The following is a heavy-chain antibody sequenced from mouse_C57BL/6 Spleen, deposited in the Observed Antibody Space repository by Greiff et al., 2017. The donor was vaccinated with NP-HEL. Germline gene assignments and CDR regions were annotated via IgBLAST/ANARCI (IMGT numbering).Heavy chain of an antibody. CDR1: GFTFSDYG. V-gene: IGHV5-17*01. J-gene: IGHJ3*01. CDR2: ISSGSSTI. D-gene: IGHD1-1*01. CDR3: ARGYGSSGWFAY. Sequence: EVQLVESGGGLVKPGGSLKLSCAASGFTFSDYGMHWVRQAPEKGLEWVAYISSGSSTIYYADTVKGRFTISRDNAKNTLFLQMTSLRSEDTAMYYCARGYGSSGWFAYWGQGTLVTVSA.